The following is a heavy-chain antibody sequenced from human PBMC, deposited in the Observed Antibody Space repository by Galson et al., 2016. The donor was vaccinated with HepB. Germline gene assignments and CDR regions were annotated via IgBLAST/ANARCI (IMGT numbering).Heavy chain of an antibody. Sequence: LSLTCTVSGGSISSGGYYWTWIRQHPGKGLESIGYIYYSGSPHYNPSLKSRATISLDTSKDQISLKLTSVTAADTAVYYCAREVGLTIFGDVTRSSYYVNVWGKGTTVTVSS. CDR2: IYYSGSP. D-gene: IGHD3-3*01. CDR3: AREVGLTIFGDVTRSSYYVNV. J-gene: IGHJ6*03. V-gene: IGHV4-31*03. CDR1: GGSISSGGYY.